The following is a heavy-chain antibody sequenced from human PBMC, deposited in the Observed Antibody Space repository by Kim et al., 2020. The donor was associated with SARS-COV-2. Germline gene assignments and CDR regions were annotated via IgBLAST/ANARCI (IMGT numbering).Heavy chain of an antibody. CDR2: ISSNSVA. D-gene: IGHD6-19*01. V-gene: IGHV1-2*06. CDR3: MREAGSPNWFDP. J-gene: IGHJ5*02. CDR1: GYTFSGYY. Sequence: ASVKVSCKASGYTFSGYYIHWVRQAPGQGPQWMGRISSNSVADYAQNFQGRVTMTRDTSVSTAYLEINRLRSDDTAVYYCMREAGSPNWFDPWGQGTLVTVSS.